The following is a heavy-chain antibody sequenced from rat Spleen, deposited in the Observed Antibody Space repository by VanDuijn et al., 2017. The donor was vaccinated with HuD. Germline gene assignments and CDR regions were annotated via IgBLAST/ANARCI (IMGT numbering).Heavy chain of an antibody. CDR1: GFTFSDYT. CDR3: TTDTFYDGTYYPGGFDY. V-gene: IGHV5S10*01. CDR2: IVDDGSNT. D-gene: IGHD1-12*02. Sequence: EVQLVESGGGLVQPGRSLKLSCSASGFTFSDYTMAWVRQAPKKGLEWVAAIVDDGSNTFYRDSVKGRFTLSRDNAKSTLYLQMGSLRSEDTATYYCTTDTFYDGTYYPGGFDYWGQGVMVTVSS. J-gene: IGHJ2*01.